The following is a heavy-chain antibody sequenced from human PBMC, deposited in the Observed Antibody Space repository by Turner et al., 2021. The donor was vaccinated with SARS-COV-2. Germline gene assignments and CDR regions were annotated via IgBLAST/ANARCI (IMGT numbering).Heavy chain of an antibody. CDR2: TSYDGSDK. J-gene: IGHJ4*02. CDR3: AKQSGPYCSGGSCYGGIFDY. Sequence: QVQLVESGGGVVQPGRSLRLSCAASGFTFSSYGMHWVRQAPVKGLYWVAVTSYDGSDKNYSDSVKGRFTISRDNSKNTLYLNSLRAEDTAVYYCAKQSGPYCSGGSCYGGIFDYWGQGTLVTVSS. D-gene: IGHD2-15*01. V-gene: IGHV3-30*18. CDR1: GFTFSSYG.